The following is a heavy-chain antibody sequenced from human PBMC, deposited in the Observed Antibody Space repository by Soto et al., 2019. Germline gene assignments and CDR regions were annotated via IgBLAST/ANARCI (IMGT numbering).Heavy chain of an antibody. CDR1: GASISSYY. CDR3: SRDGHRSQDAFYI. Sequence: PETLSLTCTVSGASISSYYWSWIRQPPGKGLEWIGYIYYSESTNHNPSLKSRVTISVDTPKNQFSLRLSSMTAADTAVYYCSRDGHRSQDAFYIWGQGTMVTVSS. CDR2: IYYSEST. J-gene: IGHJ3*02. V-gene: IGHV4-59*01.